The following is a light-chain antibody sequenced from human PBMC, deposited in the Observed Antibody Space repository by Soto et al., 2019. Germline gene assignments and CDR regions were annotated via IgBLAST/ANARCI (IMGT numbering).Light chain of an antibody. CDR1: QSVSSY. J-gene: IGKJ4*01. V-gene: IGKV3-11*01. Sequence: EIVLTQSPATLSLSPGERATLSCRASQSVSSYLAWYQQKPGQAPRLLIYDASNRATGIPARFSGSGSGTDFTLTISSLEPDDFAVYYCQQRSNCLTFGGGTKVEIK. CDR2: DAS. CDR3: QQRSNCLT.